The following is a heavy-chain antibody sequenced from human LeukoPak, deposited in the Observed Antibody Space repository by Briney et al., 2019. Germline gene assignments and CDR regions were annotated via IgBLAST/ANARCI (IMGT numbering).Heavy chain of an antibody. CDR2: ISGSGGST. Sequence: GGSLRLSCAASGFTFSSYSMNWVRQAPGKGLEWVSAISGSGGSTYYADSVKGRFTISRDNSKNTLYLQMNSLRAEDTAVYYCAKEGAVTYYYYYGMDVWGQGTTVTVSS. CDR3: AKEGAVTYYYYYGMDV. J-gene: IGHJ6*02. D-gene: IGHD4-17*01. V-gene: IGHV3-23*01. CDR1: GFTFSSYS.